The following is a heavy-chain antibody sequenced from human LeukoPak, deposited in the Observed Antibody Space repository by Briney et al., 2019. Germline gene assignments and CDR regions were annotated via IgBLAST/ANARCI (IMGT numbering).Heavy chain of an antibody. D-gene: IGHD3-10*01. CDR3: ARPRLLWFGELLYRGRNYFDY. Sequence: GASVKVSCKASGYTFTSYAMQWVRQAPRQRLEWMGWINAGNGNTKYSQQFQGRVTITRDTSASTAYMELSSLRSEDTAVYYCARPRLLWFGELLYRGRNYFDYWGQGTLVTVSS. J-gene: IGHJ4*02. CDR1: GYTFTSYA. CDR2: INAGNGNT. V-gene: IGHV1-3*01.